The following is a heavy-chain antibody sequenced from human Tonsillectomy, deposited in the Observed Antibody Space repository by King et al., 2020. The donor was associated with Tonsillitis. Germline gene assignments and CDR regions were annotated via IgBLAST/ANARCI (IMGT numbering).Heavy chain of an antibody. Sequence: VQLQQWGAGLLKPSETLSLTCAVYGASFSNYYWSWIRQPPGKGLDWIGEINHSGSTNYNPSLKSRVTISVDTSKNQFSLRLSSVTAADTAVYYCARLIAVAGTDYWGQGTLVTVSS. J-gene: IGHJ4*02. CDR1: GASFSNYY. D-gene: IGHD6-19*01. CDR2: INHSGST. V-gene: IGHV4-34*01. CDR3: ARLIAVAGTDY.